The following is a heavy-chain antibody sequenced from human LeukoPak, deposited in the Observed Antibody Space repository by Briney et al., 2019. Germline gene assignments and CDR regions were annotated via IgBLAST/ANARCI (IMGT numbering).Heavy chain of an antibody. J-gene: IGHJ5*02. V-gene: IGHV1-69*13. CDR1: GGTFSSYA. CDR3: ARDDCSSTSCHNWFDP. D-gene: IGHD2-2*01. CDR2: IIPIFGTA. Sequence: ASVKVSRKASGGTFSSYAISWVRQAPGQGLEWMGGIIPIFGTANYAQKFQGRVTITADESTSTAYMELSSLRSEDTAVYYCARDDCSSTSCHNWFDPWGQGTLVTVSS.